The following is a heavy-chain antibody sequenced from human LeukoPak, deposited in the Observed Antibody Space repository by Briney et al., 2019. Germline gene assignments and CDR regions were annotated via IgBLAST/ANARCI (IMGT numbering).Heavy chain of an antibody. D-gene: IGHD6-6*01. CDR3: AGEQLVPIHYYYMDV. J-gene: IGHJ6*03. CDR2: IIPIFGTA. V-gene: IGHV1-69*05. Sequence: SVKVSCKASGGTFSSYAISWVRQAPGQGLEWMGRIIPIFGTANYAQKFQGRATITTDESTSTAYMELSSLRSEDTAVYYCAGEQLVPIHYYYMDVWGKGTTVTVSS. CDR1: GGTFSSYA.